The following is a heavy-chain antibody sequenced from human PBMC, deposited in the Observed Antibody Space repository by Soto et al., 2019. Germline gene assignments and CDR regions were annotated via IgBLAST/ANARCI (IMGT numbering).Heavy chain of an antibody. Sequence: PVGSLRLSCAASGFTFSSYAMSWVRQAPGKGLEWVSAISGSGGSTYYADSVKGRFTISRDNSKNTLYLQMNSLRAEDTAVYYCAKVADFWSGYYNSGYGMDVWGQGTTVTVSS. D-gene: IGHD3-3*01. CDR2: ISGSGGST. J-gene: IGHJ6*02. V-gene: IGHV3-23*01. CDR3: AKVADFWSGYYNSGYGMDV. CDR1: GFTFSSYA.